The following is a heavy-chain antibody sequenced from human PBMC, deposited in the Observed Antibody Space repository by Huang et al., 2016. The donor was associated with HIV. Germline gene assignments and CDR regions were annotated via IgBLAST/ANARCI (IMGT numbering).Heavy chain of an antibody. CDR3: AKESRWFSDFDQ. V-gene: IGHV3-30*04. CDR2: ISYDGRSD. CDR1: GFTCNNFA. D-gene: IGHD2-15*01. Sequence: QVQLVESGGGVVQPGTSLRLSCTASGFTCNNFAMHWVRQAPGKGLEWGAVISYDGRSDRYSDSVKGRFTISRDNDKNTLSLEMNRLRHDDTAVYYCAKESRWFSDFDQWGQGTLVTVSS. J-gene: IGHJ5*02.